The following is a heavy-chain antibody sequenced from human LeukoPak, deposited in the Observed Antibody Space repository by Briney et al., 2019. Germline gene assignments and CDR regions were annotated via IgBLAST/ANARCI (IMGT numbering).Heavy chain of an antibody. CDR1: GFTFGSYA. V-gene: IGHV3-23*01. J-gene: IGHJ4*02. CDR2: LPSGGGP. CDR3: ARDSHKGF. Sequence: GGSLRLSCAASGFTFGSYAMNWVRQAPGRGLEWVSSLPSGGGPSYADSVKGRFTSSRDSSKNMMYLQLNSLRVEDTAVYFCARDSHKGFWGQGALVTVSS.